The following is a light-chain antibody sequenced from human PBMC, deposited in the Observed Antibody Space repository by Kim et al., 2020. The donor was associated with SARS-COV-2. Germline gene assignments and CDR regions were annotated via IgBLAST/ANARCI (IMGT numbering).Light chain of an antibody. V-gene: IGLV10-54*01. J-gene: IGLJ3*02. CDR2: RNN. Sequence: QTATLTCTGSSSNVGNEGAAWLQQHQGHPPKLLSYRNNNRPSGISERLSASRSGNTASLTISGLQPEDEADYYCTAWDSSLSAWVFGGGTQLTV. CDR1: SSNVGNEG. CDR3: TAWDSSLSAWV.